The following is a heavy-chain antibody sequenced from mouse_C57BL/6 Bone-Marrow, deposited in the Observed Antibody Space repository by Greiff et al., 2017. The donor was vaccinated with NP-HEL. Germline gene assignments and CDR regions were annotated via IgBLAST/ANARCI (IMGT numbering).Heavy chain of an antibody. CDR1: GFTFSDYG. Sequence: EVKLVESGGGLVKPGGSLKLSCAASGFTFSDYGMHWVRQAPEKGLEWVAYISSGSSTIYYADTVKGRFTISRDNAKNTLFLQMTSLRSEDTAMYYCARGEDSSGSYYFDYWGQGTTLTVSS. CDR2: ISSGSSTI. J-gene: IGHJ2*01. V-gene: IGHV5-17*01. CDR3: ARGEDSSGSYYFDY. D-gene: IGHD3-2*02.